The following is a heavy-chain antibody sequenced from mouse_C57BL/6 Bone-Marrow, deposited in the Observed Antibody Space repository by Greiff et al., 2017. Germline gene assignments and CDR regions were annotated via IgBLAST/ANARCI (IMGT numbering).Heavy chain of an antibody. D-gene: IGHD2-3*01. Sequence: VKLQESGAELVRPGASVTLSCKASGYTFTDYEMHWVKQTPVHGLEWIGAIDPETGGTAYNQKFKGKAILTADKSSSTAYMELRSLTSEDSAVYYCTRVPFYDGFAYWGQGTLVTVSA. CDR1: GYTFTDYE. V-gene: IGHV1-15*01. CDR2: IDPETGGT. J-gene: IGHJ3*01. CDR3: TRVPFYDGFAY.